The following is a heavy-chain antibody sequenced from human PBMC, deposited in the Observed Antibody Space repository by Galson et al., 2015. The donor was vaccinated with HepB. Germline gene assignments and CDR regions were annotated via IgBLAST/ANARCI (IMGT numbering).Heavy chain of an antibody. CDR2: MNPNSGNT. Sequence: SVKVSCKASGYPFTSYDIHWVRQATGQGLEWVGWMNPNSGNTAYAQKFQGRVTMTRNMSTSTTYMELSSLRSEDTAVYYCARCPNYVLRFSDWLPYDFWGQGTLVTVSS. D-gene: IGHD3-9*01. J-gene: IGHJ4*02. V-gene: IGHV1-8*01. CDR3: ARCPNYVLRFSDWLPYDF. CDR1: GYPFTSYD.